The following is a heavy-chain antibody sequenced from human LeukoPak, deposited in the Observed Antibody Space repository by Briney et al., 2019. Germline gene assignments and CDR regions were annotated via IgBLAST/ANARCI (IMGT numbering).Heavy chain of an antibody. D-gene: IGHD6-13*01. V-gene: IGHV1-18*01. CDR3: ARAVTPRQLVLVY. CDR2: ISVYNGNT. Sequence: GASVKVSCKASGYNFNSYGISWVRQAPGQGLEWMGWISVYNGNTNYAQKLQGRVTMTTDTSTSTAYMELRSLRSDDTAVYYCARAVTPRQLVLVYWGQGTLVTVSS. CDR1: GYNFNSYG. J-gene: IGHJ4*02.